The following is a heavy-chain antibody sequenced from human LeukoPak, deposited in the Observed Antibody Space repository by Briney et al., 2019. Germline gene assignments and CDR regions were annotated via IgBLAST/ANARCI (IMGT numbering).Heavy chain of an antibody. CDR3: AKGPLDSSTWYKRSEG. J-gene: IGHJ4*02. Sequence: GGSLRLSCAASGFTFNTYAMAWVRQAPGKGLEWVSDISGTGDTTYYADSVKGRFTISRDNSKNTLFLQMNSLRAEDTAIYYCAKGPLDSSTWYKRSEGWGQGTLVTVSS. V-gene: IGHV3-23*01. D-gene: IGHD6-13*01. CDR1: GFTFNTYA. CDR2: ISGTGDTT.